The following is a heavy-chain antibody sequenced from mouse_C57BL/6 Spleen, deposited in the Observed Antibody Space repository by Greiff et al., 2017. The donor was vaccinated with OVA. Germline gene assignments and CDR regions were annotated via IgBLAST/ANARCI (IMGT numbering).Heavy chain of an antibody. V-gene: IGHV3-1*01. J-gene: IGHJ1*03. CDR3: ARTTYYYGSSYGYFDV. CDR2: ISYSGST. CDR1: GYSITSGYD. Sequence: EVQLQQSGPGMVKPSQSLSLTCTVTGYSITSGYDWHWIRHFPGNKLEWMGYISYSGSTNYNPSLKSRISITHDTSKNHFFLKLNSVTTEDTATYYCARTTYYYGSSYGYFDVWGTGTTVTVSS. D-gene: IGHD1-1*01.